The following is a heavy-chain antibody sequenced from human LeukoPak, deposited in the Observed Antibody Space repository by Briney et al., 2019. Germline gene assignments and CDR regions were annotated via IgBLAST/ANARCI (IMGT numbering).Heavy chain of an antibody. V-gene: IGHV3-48*04. CDR3: ARDEEDGMDV. CDR1: GFTFSSYS. J-gene: IGHJ6*02. Sequence: PGGSLRLSCTASGFTFSSYSLNWVRQAPGKGLEWVSYISRSGSTIYYADSVKGRFTISRDNAKNSLYLQMNSLRAEDTAVYYCARDEEDGMDVWGQGTTVTVSS. CDR2: ISRSGSTI.